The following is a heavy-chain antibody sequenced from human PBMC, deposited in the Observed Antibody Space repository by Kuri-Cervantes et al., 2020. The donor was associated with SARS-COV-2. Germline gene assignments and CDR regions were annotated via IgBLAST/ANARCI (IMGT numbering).Heavy chain of an antibody. CDR1: GFTFSNAW. J-gene: IGHJ6*03. CDR3: TTLASGIVVVPAAITYYYYVDV. D-gene: IGHD2-2*02. Sequence: ETLSLTCAASGFTFSNAWMSWVRQAPGKGLEWVGRIKSKTDGGTTDYAAPVKGRFTISRDDSKNTLYLQMNSLKTEDTAVYYCTTLASGIVVVPAAITYYYYVDVWGKGTTVTVSS. CDR2: IKSKTDGGTT. V-gene: IGHV3-15*01.